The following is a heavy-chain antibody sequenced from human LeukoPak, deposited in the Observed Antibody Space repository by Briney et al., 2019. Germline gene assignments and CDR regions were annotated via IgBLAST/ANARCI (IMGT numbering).Heavy chain of an antibody. CDR1: GYTFTGYY. CDR3: ATSGPYYYVISGSLDAFDI. V-gene: IGHV1-2*02. J-gene: IGHJ3*02. D-gene: IGHD3-22*01. CDR2: INPNSRGT. Sequence: ASVKVSCKASGYTFTGYYMHWVRQAPGQGLEWMGWINPNSRGTNYAQKFQGRVTMTRDTSISTTYMEVSRLRSDDTAVYDCATSGPYYYVISGSLDAFDIWGQGTMVTVSS.